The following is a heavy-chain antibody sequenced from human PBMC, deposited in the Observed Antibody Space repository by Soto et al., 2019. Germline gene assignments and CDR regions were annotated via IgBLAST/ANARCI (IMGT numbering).Heavy chain of an antibody. CDR1: GFTFDNYV. CDR3: AKRFDDSSTWSFDH. CDR2: ISGNGARA. V-gene: IGHV3-23*01. Sequence: GGSLRLSCAASGFTFDNYVMTWVRQAPGRGLEWVAGISGNGARAYYGDSVKGRFIVSRDNSKNTQYLQMNSLRVEDTALYYCAKRFDDSSTWSFDHWGLGTLVTVSS. D-gene: IGHD6-6*01. J-gene: IGHJ4*02.